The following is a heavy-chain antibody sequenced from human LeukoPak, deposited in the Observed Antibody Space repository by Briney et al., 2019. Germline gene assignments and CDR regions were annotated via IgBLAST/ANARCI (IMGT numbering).Heavy chain of an antibody. Sequence: PSETLSLTCAVYGGSFSGYYWSWIRQPPGKGLEWIGQINHSGSTNYSPSLKSRVTISVDTSKNQFSLKLSSVTAADTAVYYCARVSSRRLPPSYSYDRRNYFDYWGQGTLVTVSS. V-gene: IGHV4-34*01. J-gene: IGHJ4*02. CDR2: INHSGST. D-gene: IGHD3-22*01. CDR1: GGSFSGYY. CDR3: ARVSSRRLPPSYSYDRRNYFDY.